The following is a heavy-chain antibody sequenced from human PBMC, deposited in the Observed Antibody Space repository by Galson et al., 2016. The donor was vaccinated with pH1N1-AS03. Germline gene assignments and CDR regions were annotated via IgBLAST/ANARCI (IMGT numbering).Heavy chain of an antibody. D-gene: IGHD1-1*01. V-gene: IGHV3-74*01. CDR3: ARDGMRGDACDI. CDR2: ITSDGSTT. J-gene: IGHJ3*02. CDR1: GFTFSTYW. Sequence: SLRLSCATSGFTFSTYWMHWARQVPGKGLVWVSCITSDGSTTFYAESVKGRFTISRDNAKSTLYLQMNSLRVEDTSVYYCARDGMRGDACDIWGQGTMVTVSP.